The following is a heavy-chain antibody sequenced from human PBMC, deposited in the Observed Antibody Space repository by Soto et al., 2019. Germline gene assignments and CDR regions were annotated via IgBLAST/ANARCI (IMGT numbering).Heavy chain of an antibody. J-gene: IGHJ1*01. V-gene: IGHV3-11*06. CDR3: ARATYSSSWYRGYFQH. Sequence: QVQLVESGGGLVQPGGSLRLSCAASGFTFSDYYMTWIRQAPGKGLEWVSYISSSSSYTNQADSVKGRFTISRDNAKISLYLQMNSLRAEDTAVYYCARATYSSSWYRGYFQHWGHGTLVTVSS. CDR2: ISSSSSYT. D-gene: IGHD6-13*01. CDR1: GFTFSDYY.